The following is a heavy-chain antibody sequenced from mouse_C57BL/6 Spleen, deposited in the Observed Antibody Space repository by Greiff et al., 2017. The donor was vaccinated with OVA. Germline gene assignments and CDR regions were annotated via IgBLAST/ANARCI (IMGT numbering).Heavy chain of an antibody. V-gene: IGHV5-9-1*02. J-gene: IGHJ2*01. Sequence: EVMLVESGEGLVKPGGSLKLSCAASGFTFSSYAMSWVRQTPEKRLEWVAYISSGGDYIYYADTVKGRFTISSDNAMNTLYLQMSSLKSEDTAMYYCTRNSDYDLYYFDYWGQGTTLTVSS. CDR2: ISSGGDYI. CDR3: TRNSDYDLYYFDY. CDR1: GFTFSSYA. D-gene: IGHD2-4*01.